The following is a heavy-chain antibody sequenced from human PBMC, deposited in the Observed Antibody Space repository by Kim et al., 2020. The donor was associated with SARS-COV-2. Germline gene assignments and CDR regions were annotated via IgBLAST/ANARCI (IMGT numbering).Heavy chain of an antibody. CDR2: INPTDSYT. J-gene: IGHJ5*02. V-gene: IGHV5-10-1*01. CDR3: ARLWTGRSFDL. Sequence: GESLKISCQGSGYRFSNYWITWVRQIPGKGLEWVGRINPTDSYTNYSPSFRGHVTMSADSSTSSVFLHWSSLKASDTGIYFCARLWTGRSFDLWGQGTPGQRLL. CDR1: GYRFSNYW. D-gene: IGHD3-10*01.